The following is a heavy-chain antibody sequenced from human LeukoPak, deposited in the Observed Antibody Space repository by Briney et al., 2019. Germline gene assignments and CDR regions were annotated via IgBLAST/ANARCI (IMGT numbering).Heavy chain of an antibody. D-gene: IGHD6-19*01. Sequence: AGSLTLSCAASGFTFSAYSMNWVRQAPGKGLEWVSYISSRSFTIYYADSEKGRFTISRDNAKNSLYLEMNSLRDEDTAVYYCARSVIAVAGYDAFDIWGQGTVVTVSS. CDR3: ARSVIAVAGYDAFDI. CDR1: GFTFSAYS. V-gene: IGHV3-48*02. CDR2: ISSRSFTI. J-gene: IGHJ3*02.